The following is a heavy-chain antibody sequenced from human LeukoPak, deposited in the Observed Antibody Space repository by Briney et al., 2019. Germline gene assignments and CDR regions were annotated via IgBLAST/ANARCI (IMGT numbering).Heavy chain of an antibody. V-gene: IGHV1-2*02. CDR2: INPKSGGT. Sequence: GASVKVSCKASGYTFTGYYMHWIRQAPGQGLEWMGWINPKSGGTNYAQKFQGRVTMTRDTSISTVYMELSRLRSDDTAVYYCARVPDGYSMYCFDYWGQGTLVTVSS. J-gene: IGHJ4*02. CDR3: ARVPDGYSMYCFDY. CDR1: GYTFTGYY. D-gene: IGHD5-24*01.